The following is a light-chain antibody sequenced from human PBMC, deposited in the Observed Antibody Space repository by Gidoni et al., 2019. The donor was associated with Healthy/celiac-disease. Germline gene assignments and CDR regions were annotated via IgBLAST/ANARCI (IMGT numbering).Light chain of an antibody. CDR3: SSAADNNRV. CDR2: KDS. CDR1: VLAKKY. V-gene: IGLV3-27*01. Sequence: SYELTQPSSVSVSPGQTARITCSGDVLAKKYARWFQQKPGQAPVLVIYKDSERPSGIPERFSGSSSGTTVTLTISGAQVEDEADYYCSSAADNNRVFGTGTKVTVL. J-gene: IGLJ1*01.